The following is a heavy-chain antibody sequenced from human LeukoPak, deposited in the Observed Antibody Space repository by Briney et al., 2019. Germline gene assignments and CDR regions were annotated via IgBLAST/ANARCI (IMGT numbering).Heavy chain of an antibody. D-gene: IGHD3-10*01. J-gene: IGHJ4*02. CDR2: INSDGSST. Sequence: GGSLRLSCAASGFTFSSYWMHWVRQAPGKGLVWVSRINSDGSSTYYADSVKGRFAISTDNSKNTLYLQMNSLRVEDTAVYFCAARKVRGVWFYLDYWGQGTLVTVSS. CDR3: AARKVRGVWFYLDY. CDR1: GFTFSSYW. V-gene: IGHV3-74*01.